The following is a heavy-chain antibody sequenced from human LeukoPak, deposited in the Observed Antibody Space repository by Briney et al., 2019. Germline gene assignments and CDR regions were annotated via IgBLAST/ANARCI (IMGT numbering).Heavy chain of an antibody. V-gene: IGHV4-61*02. D-gene: IGHD2-2*01. Sequence: PSETLSLTCTVSGGSISSGSYYWSWLRQPAGTGLEWIGRIYTSGSTNYNPSLKSRVTISVDTSKNQFSLKLSSVTAADTAVYYCAREGDQYYFDYWGQGTLVTVSS. CDR3: AREGDQYYFDY. CDR2: IYTSGST. CDR1: GGSISSGSYY. J-gene: IGHJ4*02.